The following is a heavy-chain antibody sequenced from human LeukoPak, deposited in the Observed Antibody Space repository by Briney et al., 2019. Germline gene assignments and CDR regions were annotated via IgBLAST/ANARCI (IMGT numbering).Heavy chain of an antibody. CDR2: ISASGP. J-gene: IGHJ2*01. CDR1: GFTFSRLA. CDR3: ARDYRSGWLFDL. D-gene: IGHD6-19*01. V-gene: IGHV3-23*01. Sequence: GGSLRLSCAASGFTFSRLAMTWVRQAPGKGLEWVSTISASGPYYADAVRGRFTISRDNSRNTLSLQMDSLRAEDTAVYYCARDYRSGWLFDLWGRGTLVTVSS.